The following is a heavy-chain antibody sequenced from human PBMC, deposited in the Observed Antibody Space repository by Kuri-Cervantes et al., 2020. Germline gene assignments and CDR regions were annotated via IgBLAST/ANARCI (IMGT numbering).Heavy chain of an antibody. CDR3: VKGVWQWLAN. CDR2: ITDNGGGT. D-gene: IGHD6-19*01. Sequence: GGSLRLSCAASGFTFSTYAMTWVRQAPGKGLEWVSSITDNGGGTFYADFAKGRFTISRDNSKNTLYLQMNSLRAEDTALYYCVKGVWQWLANWGQGTLVTDSS. V-gene: IGHV3-23*01. CDR1: GFTFSTYA. J-gene: IGHJ4*02.